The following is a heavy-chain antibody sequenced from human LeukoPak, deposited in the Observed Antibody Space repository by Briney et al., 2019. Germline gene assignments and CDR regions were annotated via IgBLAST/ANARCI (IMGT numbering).Heavy chain of an antibody. CDR2: IYYSGST. CDR1: GGSISSSSYY. D-gene: IGHD3-10*01. V-gene: IGHV4-39*01. Sequence: PSETLSLTCTVSGGSISSSSYYWGWIRQPPGKGLEWIGSIYYSGSTYYNPSLKSRVTISVDTSKNQFSLKLSSVTAADTAVYYCARSSMVRGVVPNWFDPWGQGTLVTVSS. CDR3: ARSSMVRGVVPNWFDP. J-gene: IGHJ5*02.